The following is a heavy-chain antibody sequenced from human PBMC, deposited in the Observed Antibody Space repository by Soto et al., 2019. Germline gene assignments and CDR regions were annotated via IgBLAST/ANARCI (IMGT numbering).Heavy chain of an antibody. Sequence: GESLKISCKASGYSFTTYWIGCVRQMPGKGLEWMGIIYPDDSDTRYSPSFQRQVTVSADQSIRTAYLQWSSLNTSDTAMYYCAKLEWAQLAPNFDHWGQGTLVTVSS. CDR1: GYSFTTYW. J-gene: IGHJ4*02. CDR3: AKLEWAQLAPNFDH. V-gene: IGHV5-51*01. D-gene: IGHD3-3*01. CDR2: IYPDDSDT.